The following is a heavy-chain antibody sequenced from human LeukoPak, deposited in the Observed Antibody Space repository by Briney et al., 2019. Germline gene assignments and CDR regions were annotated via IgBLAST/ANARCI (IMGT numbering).Heavy chain of an antibody. Sequence: SETLSLTCAVYGGSLKFFYWSWIRQPPGKGLEWIGEFHDSERAKYNPSLKSRVTISVDTSKNQFSLKLSSVTAADTAVYYCAGRVLTMVRGSDYFDYWGQGTLVTVSS. CDR3: AGRVLTMVRGSDYFDY. CDR2: FHDSERA. CDR1: GGSLKFFY. J-gene: IGHJ4*02. V-gene: IGHV4-34*01. D-gene: IGHD3-10*01.